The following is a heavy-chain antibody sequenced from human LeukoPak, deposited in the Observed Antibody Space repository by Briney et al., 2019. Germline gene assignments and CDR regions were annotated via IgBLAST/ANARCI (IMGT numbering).Heavy chain of an antibody. CDR2: IKGDGSST. Sequence: GGSLRLSCAASGFTFSSYWMHWVRHTPGKGLVWVSRIKGDGSSTSYADSLKGRFTISRDNAKNTLYRQMNSLRAEDTAVYYCARDVYSFGHDFDYWGQGTLVTVSS. D-gene: IGHD5-18*01. CDR3: ARDVYSFGHDFDY. V-gene: IGHV3-74*01. J-gene: IGHJ4*02. CDR1: GFTFSSYW.